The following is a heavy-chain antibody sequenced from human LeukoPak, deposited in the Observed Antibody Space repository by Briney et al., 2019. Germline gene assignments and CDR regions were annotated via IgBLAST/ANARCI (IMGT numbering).Heavy chain of an antibody. CDR3: ARGPYDFWSGYSSDAFDI. J-gene: IGHJ3*02. D-gene: IGHD3-3*01. CDR1: GGSISSYY. Sequence: PSETLSLTCTVSGGSISSYYWSWIRQPAGKGLEWIGRIYTSGSTNYNPSLKSRVTMSVDTSKNQFSLKLSSVTAADTAVYYCARGPYDFWSGYSSDAFDIWSQGTMVTVSS. V-gene: IGHV4-4*07. CDR2: IYTSGST.